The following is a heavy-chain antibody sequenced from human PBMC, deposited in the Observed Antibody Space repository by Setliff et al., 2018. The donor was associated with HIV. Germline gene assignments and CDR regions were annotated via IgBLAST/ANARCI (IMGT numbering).Heavy chain of an antibody. CDR3: ARGLSFYDPGGFDY. J-gene: IGHJ4*02. CDR1: GGSISSYY. V-gene: IGHV4-4*08. CDR2: IYTSGST. D-gene: IGHD3-22*01. Sequence: AGTLSLTCTVSGGSISSYYVSWIRQPPGKGLEWIGYIYTSGSTNYNPSLKRRVTISVDTSKNQFSLKLISVTAADTAVYYCARGLSFYDPGGFDYWGQGTLVTVSS.